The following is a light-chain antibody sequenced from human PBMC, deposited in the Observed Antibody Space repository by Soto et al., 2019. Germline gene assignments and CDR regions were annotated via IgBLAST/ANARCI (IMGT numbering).Light chain of an antibody. CDR1: QGISAY. V-gene: IGKV1-39*01. CDR3: QQSYSNLVT. Sequence: DIQMTQSPSSLSASVGDRVTITCRASQGISAYLNWYQQKPGKTPKLLIYAASNLQSGVPSRFSGRGSGTDFTLTITSLQPEDFATYYCQQSYSNLVTFGGGTKVEI. CDR2: AAS. J-gene: IGKJ4*01.